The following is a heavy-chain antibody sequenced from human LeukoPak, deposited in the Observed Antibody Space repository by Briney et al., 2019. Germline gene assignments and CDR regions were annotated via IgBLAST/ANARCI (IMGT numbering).Heavy chain of an antibody. D-gene: IGHD2-2*01. J-gene: IGHJ5*02. V-gene: IGHV4-39*01. Sequence: SETLSLTCTVSGGSISTSDYYWGWIRQPPGKGLEWIESIHYNGGTYFNPSHKSLVSISVDTSRNAFSTKVTSVTAADTAVYYCARSCGSTSCSDGDWFDPWGQGTLVTVSS. CDR2: IHYNGGT. CDR3: ARSCGSTSCSDGDWFDP. CDR1: GGSISTSDYY.